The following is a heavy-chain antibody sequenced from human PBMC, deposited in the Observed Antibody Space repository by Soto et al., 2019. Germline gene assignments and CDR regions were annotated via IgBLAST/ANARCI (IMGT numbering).Heavy chain of an antibody. D-gene: IGHD5-12*01. CDR2: VNPSDGRA. CDR3: ARAELIVAGQAFDS. Sequence: QVDLVQSGAEVKKPGASVKMSCKSSGYRLSNYYMHWVRQAPGQGLEWMGIVNPSDGRANYARKFQGRVTMTWDTSTTTLYMVVNSLRSDDTAIYYCARAELIVAGQAFDSWGQGTLVTVSS. CDR1: GYRLSNYY. J-gene: IGHJ4*02. V-gene: IGHV1-46*01.